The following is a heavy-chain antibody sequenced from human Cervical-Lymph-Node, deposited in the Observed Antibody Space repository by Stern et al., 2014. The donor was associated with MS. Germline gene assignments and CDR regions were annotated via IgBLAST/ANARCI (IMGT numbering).Heavy chain of an antibody. CDR2: IWYDGSNK. J-gene: IGHJ3*02. CDR1: GFTFSSYG. D-gene: IGHD3-22*01. Sequence: VQLVASGGGVVQPGRSLRLSCAASGFTFSSYGMHWVRQAPGKGLAWVAVIWYDGSNKYYADSVKGRFTISRDNSKNTLYLQMNSLRAEDTAVYYCARDHRARYYYDSSDIWGQGTMVTVSS. CDR3: ARDHRARYYYDSSDI. V-gene: IGHV3-33*01.